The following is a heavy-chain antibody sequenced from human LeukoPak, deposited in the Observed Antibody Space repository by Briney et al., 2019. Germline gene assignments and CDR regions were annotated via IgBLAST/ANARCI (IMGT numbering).Heavy chain of an antibody. CDR2: ISASGGST. CDR1: GFTFSSYA. V-gene: IGHV3-23*01. D-gene: IGHD3-10*01. Sequence: QPGGSLRLSCAASGFTFSSYAMSWVRQAPGKGLEWVSAISASGGSTYYADSVKGRFTISRDNSKNTLYLQMNSLRAEDTAVYYCAKVIWFGELFFDYWGQGTLVTVSS. CDR3: AKVIWFGELFFDY. J-gene: IGHJ4*02.